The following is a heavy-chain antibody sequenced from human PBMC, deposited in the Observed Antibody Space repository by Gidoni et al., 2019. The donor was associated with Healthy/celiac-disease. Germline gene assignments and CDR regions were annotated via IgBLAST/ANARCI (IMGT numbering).Heavy chain of an antibody. CDR3: ARHPWHILTGPHYFDY. CDR1: GGSISSSRYS. CDR2: NYYSGST. D-gene: IGHD3-9*01. V-gene: IGHV4-39*01. J-gene: IGHJ4*02. Sequence: QLQLQESGPGRVRPSETLSLTCTVSGGSISSSRYSWGWSRQPPGKGLEWSGSNYYSGSTYYNPSLKSRVTISVDTSKNQFSLKLSSVTAADPAVYYCARHPWHILTGPHYFDYWGQGTLVTVSS.